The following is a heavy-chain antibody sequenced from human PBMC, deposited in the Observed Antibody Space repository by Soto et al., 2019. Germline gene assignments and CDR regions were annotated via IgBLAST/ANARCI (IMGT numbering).Heavy chain of an antibody. J-gene: IGHJ4*02. Sequence: EVQLVKSGGGLVQPGGSLRLSCAASGFTFSSYWMHWVRQAPGKGLVWVSRINSDGSSTSYADSVKGRFTISRDNNKNMVNPPMKSLSVEYTAVYYCARHLAGNRNYWCQGNMVTVSS. CDR1: GFTFSSYW. CDR2: INSDGSST. D-gene: IGHD3-3*02. CDR3: ARHLAGNRNY. V-gene: IGHV3-74*01.